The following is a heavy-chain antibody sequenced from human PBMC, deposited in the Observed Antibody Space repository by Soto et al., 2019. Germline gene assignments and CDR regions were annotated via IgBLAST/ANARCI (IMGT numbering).Heavy chain of an antibody. CDR2: ISYDGSNK. V-gene: IGHV3-30-3*01. Sequence: QVQLVESGGGVVQPGRSLRLSCAASGFTFSSYAMHWVRQAPGKGLEWVAVISYDGSNKYYADSVKGRFTISRDNSKNTLYLQMNSLRAEDTAVYYCARDEWELLNYFDYWGQGTLVTVSS. J-gene: IGHJ4*02. CDR1: GFTFSSYA. D-gene: IGHD1-26*01. CDR3: ARDEWELLNYFDY.